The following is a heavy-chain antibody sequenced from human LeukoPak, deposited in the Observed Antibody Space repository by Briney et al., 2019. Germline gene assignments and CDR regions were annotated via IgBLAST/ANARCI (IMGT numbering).Heavy chain of an antibody. V-gene: IGHV4-39*01. CDR3: ARPHTSPHVADAFDI. Sequence: PSETLSLTCIVSGGSISSSTYYWGWVRQPPGKGLEWIGSIYYGGSTYYNPSLKSRVTISVDTSKNQFSLKLSSVSAADTAVYYCARPHTSPHVADAFDIWGQGTMVTVSS. CDR1: GGSISSSTYY. CDR2: IYYGGST. D-gene: IGHD2-21*01. J-gene: IGHJ3*02.